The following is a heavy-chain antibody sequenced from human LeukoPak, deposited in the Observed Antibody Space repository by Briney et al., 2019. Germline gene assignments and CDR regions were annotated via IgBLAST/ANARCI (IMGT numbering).Heavy chain of an antibody. V-gene: IGHV3-53*01. CDR3: ARVARGYCSGGSCYGSYYYYYYMDV. Sequence: GGSLRLSCAASGFTVSSNYMSWVRQAPGKGLEWVSVIYSGGSTYYSDSVKGRFTISRDDSKNTLYLQMNSLRAEDTAVYYCARVARGYCSGGSCYGSYYYYYYMDVWGKGTTVTVSS. CDR2: IYSGGST. D-gene: IGHD2-15*01. CDR1: GFTVSSNY. J-gene: IGHJ6*03.